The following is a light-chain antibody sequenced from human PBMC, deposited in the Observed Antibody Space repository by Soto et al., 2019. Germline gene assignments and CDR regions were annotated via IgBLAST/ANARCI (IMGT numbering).Light chain of an antibody. CDR3: QQYDNLPRVT. V-gene: IGKV1-33*01. Sequence: DIQMTQSPSSLSASVGDRVTITCQASQVISNYLNWYQQKPGKAPKLLIYDASNLETGVPSRFSGSGSGTDFTFTISSLQPEDIATYYCQQYDNLPRVTFGPGTKVDIK. CDR1: QVISNY. J-gene: IGKJ3*01. CDR2: DAS.